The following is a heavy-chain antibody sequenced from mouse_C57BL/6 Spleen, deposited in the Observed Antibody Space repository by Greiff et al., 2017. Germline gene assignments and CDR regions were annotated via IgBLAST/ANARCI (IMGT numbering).Heavy chain of an antibody. CDR3: ARGGDGNSYYFDY. J-gene: IGHJ2*01. Sequence: QVHVKQPGTELVKPGASVKLSCKASGYTFTSYWMHWVKQRPGQGLEWIGNINPSNGGTNYNEKFKSKATLTVDKSSSTAYMQLSSLTSEDSAVYYCARGGDGNSYYFDYWGQGTTLTVSS. CDR2: INPSNGGT. CDR1: GYTFTSYW. D-gene: IGHD2-1*01. V-gene: IGHV1-53*01.